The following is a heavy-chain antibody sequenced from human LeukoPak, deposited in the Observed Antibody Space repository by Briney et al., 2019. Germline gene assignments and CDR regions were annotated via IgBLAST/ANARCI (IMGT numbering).Heavy chain of an antibody. D-gene: IGHD2-15*01. Sequence: PSGTLSLTCAVYGSFSDHSWSWVRQPPGKGLEWIGEIDEWRRTSYNPSLKSRVTMSVDTSKNQFSMRLNSVTAADTAVYFCARHGGPYSRYPYYYYYMDVWGKGTTVTVSS. CDR3: ARHGGPYSRYPYYYYYMDV. V-gene: IGHV4-34*01. CDR1: GSFSDHS. J-gene: IGHJ6*03. CDR2: IDEWRRT.